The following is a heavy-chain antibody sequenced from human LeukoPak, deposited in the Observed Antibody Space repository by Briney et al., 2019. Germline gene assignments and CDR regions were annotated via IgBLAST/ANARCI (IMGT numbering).Heavy chain of an antibody. CDR2: IYSGGST. Sequence: GGSLRLSCAASGFTVSSSYMSWVRQAPGKGLEWVSVIYSGGSTYYADSVKGRFTISRDNSKNTLYLQMNSLRAEDTAVYYCARLRLGGSMDVWGQGTTVTVSS. CDR3: ARLRLGGSMDV. J-gene: IGHJ6*02. CDR1: GFTVSSSY. V-gene: IGHV3-53*01. D-gene: IGHD2-15*01.